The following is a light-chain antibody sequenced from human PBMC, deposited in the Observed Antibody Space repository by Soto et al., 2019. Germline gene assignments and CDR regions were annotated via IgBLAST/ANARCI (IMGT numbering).Light chain of an antibody. V-gene: IGLV2-14*01. J-gene: IGLJ2*01. CDR3: SSYTSNTLVL. CDR1: SSDIGGYNY. CDR2: DVT. Sequence: QSALTQPASVSGSPGQSITVPCTGSSSDIGGYNYVSWYQQYPGKAPKLIIYDVTNRPSGVSDRFSASKSGNTASLTISGLQAEDEANYYCSSYTSNTLVLFGGGTKVNVL.